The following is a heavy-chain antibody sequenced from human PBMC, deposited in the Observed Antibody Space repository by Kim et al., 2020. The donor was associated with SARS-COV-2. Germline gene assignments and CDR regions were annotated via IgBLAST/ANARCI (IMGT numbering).Heavy chain of an antibody. J-gene: IGHJ4*02. CDR2: NRNT. Sequence: NRNTNSAQKFQGRVTMTTDTSTSTVYMELGSLRSDDTAVYYCARTSTGDYWGQGTLVTVSS. CDR3: ARTSTGDY. D-gene: IGHD3-9*01. V-gene: IGHV1-18*01.